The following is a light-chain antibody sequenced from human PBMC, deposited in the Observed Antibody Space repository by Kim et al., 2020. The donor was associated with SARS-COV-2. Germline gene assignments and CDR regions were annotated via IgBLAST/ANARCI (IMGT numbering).Light chain of an antibody. CDR3: SSFGSGNNVL. Sequence: GPSVTHSCTGSRSDVGGYNLVSWYQQPPGQAPKLMISEVSKRPSGVPDRFSGSKSGNTASLTVSGLQPEAEADYYCSSFGSGNNVLFGGGTQLTVL. CDR1: RSDVGGYNL. J-gene: IGLJ2*01. V-gene: IGLV2-8*01. CDR2: EVS.